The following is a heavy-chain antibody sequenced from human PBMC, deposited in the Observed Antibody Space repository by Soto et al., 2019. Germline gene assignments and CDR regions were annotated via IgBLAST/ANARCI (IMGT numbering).Heavy chain of an antibody. CDR1: GGTFSSYA. Sequence: QVQLVQSGAEVKKPGSSVKVSCKASGGTFSSYAITWVRQAPGQGLEWMGGIIPIFGTANYAHKFQGRVTITADESTSTAYMELSSLRSEDTAVYYCARDQMGFGVVNHFDYRGQGTLVTVSS. CDR3: ARDQMGFGVVNHFDY. J-gene: IGHJ4*02. V-gene: IGHV1-69*01. D-gene: IGHD3-3*01. CDR2: IIPIFGTA.